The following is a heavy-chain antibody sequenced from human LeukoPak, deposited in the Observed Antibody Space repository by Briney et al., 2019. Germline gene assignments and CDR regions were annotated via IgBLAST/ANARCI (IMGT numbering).Heavy chain of an antibody. V-gene: IGHV4-39*01. J-gene: IGHJ4*02. D-gene: IGHD5-18*01. CDR3: ARVDTGIAFFGN. CDR2: IDYSGRT. Sequence: SETLSLTCTVSGGSIRSSSYYWGWIRHPPGKGLEWIGSIDYSGRTSYNPSLKSRVTISVETSKNQCSLKVGSVTAADTAVYYCARVDTGIAFFGNWGQGTPVTVSS. CDR1: GGSIRSSSYY.